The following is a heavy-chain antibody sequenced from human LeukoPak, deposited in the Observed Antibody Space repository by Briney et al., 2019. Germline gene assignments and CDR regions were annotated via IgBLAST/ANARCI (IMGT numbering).Heavy chain of an antibody. V-gene: IGHV1-46*01. D-gene: IGHD3-22*01. CDR3: ARQKYYDSSGYYYVLNYYYMDV. CDR2: INPSGGST. J-gene: IGHJ6*03. Sequence: ASVKVSCKASGYTFTSYYMHWVRQAPGQGLEWMGIINPSGGSTSYAQKFQGRVTMTRDTSTSTVYMELSSLRSEDTAVYYCARQKYYDSSGYYYVLNYYYMDVWGKGTTVTISS. CDR1: GYTFTSYY.